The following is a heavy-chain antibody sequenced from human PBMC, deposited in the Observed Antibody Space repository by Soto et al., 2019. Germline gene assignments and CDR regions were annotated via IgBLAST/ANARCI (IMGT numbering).Heavy chain of an antibody. CDR3: SRHWYGATGGCYIDAFDI. CDR1: GYNFHNNG. D-gene: IGHD2-15*01. CDR2: IDPSDSYI. V-gene: IGHV5-10-1*01. Sequence: VESLKISCKASGYNFHNNGRSSVRKLPGKGLAWVARIDPSDSYINYSPSFQGHVIISTDKSISTAYLQWSSLMAPDTAISCCSRHWYGATGGCYIDAFDIWGQGTMVKVSS. J-gene: IGHJ3*02.